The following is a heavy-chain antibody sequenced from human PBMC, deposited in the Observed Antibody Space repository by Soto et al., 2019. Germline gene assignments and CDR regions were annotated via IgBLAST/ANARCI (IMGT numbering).Heavy chain of an antibody. D-gene: IGHD4-4*01. V-gene: IGHV3-66*01. CDR2: IYSGGST. Sequence: GGSLRLSCAASGFTVSSNYMSWVRQAPGKGLEWVSVIYSGGSTYYADSVKGRFTISRDNSKNTLYLQMNSLRAEDTAVYYCARAVTSHLYYYMDVWGKGTTVTVSS. CDR3: ARAVTSHLYYYMDV. CDR1: GFTVSSNY. J-gene: IGHJ6*03.